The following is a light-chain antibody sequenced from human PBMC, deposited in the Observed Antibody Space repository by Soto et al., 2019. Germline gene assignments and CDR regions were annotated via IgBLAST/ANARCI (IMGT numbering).Light chain of an antibody. CDR3: QESYNTSLT. CDR1: QNIGSY. V-gene: IGKV1-39*01. CDR2: GAS. Sequence: DIPMTQSPSSLSASVGDRITITCRASQNIGSYLSWYQQRSGEAPKRLIYGASKLQSGVSSRFSGSGSGTAFTLTISSLQPEDFATYFCQESYNTSLTFGGGTVVEI. J-gene: IGKJ4*01.